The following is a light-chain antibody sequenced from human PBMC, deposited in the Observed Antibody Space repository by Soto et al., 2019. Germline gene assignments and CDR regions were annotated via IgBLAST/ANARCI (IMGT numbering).Light chain of an antibody. CDR1: ISDVGAYNY. CDR3: SSYTSFSTRGI. J-gene: IGLJ2*01. CDR2: DVT. Sequence: QSALTQPASVSGSPGQSITISCTGTISDVGAYNYVSWYQQNPGKAPKLMIYDVTNRPSGVSNRFSGSMSGNTASLTISRLQAEDEGDYYCSSYTSFSTRGIFGGGTKLTVL. V-gene: IGLV2-14*01.